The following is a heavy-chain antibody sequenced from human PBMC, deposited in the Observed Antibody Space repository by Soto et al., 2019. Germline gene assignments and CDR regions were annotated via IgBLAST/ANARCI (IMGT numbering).Heavy chain of an antibody. CDR3: ARAGVERVPWRPYSSSWYYFDY. CDR1: GFTFSSYA. J-gene: IGHJ4*02. D-gene: IGHD6-13*01. V-gene: IGHV3-30-3*01. CDR2: ISYDGSNK. Sequence: PGGSLRLSCAASGFTFSSYAMHWVRQAPGKGLEWVAVISYDGSNKYYADSVKGRFTISRDNSKNTLYLQMNSLRAEDTAVYYCARAGVERVPWRPYSSSWYYFDYWGQGTLVTVSS.